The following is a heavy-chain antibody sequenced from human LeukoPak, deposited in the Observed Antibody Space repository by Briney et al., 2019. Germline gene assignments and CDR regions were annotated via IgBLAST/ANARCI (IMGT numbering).Heavy chain of an antibody. Sequence: GGSLRLSCAASGFTFSSYSMNWVRQAPGKGLEWVSSISSSSSYIYYADSVKGRFTISRDNAKNSLYLQMNSLRAEHTAVYYCARAERPTLDYWGQGTLVTVSS. J-gene: IGHJ4*02. D-gene: IGHD5-24*01. V-gene: IGHV3-21*01. CDR3: ARAERPTLDY. CDR2: ISSSSSYI. CDR1: GFTFSSYS.